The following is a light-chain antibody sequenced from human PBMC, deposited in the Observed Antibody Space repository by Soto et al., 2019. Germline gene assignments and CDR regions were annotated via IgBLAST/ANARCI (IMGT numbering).Light chain of an antibody. CDR2: GAS. V-gene: IGKV3-20*01. CDR3: QQYGSSPPWT. J-gene: IGKJ1*01. Sequence: EIVLTQSPGTLSLSPGERATLSCRASQSVSSSYLAWYQQKPGQAPRLLIYGASSRATGIPDRFSGSGSGTHFTLTISRLEPEDIAVYYCQQYGSSPPWTFGQGTKVEIK. CDR1: QSVSSSY.